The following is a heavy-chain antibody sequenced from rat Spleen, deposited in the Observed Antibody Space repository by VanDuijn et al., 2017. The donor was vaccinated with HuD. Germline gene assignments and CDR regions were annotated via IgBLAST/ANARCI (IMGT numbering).Heavy chain of an antibody. CDR3: ARRHYGYTDYFDY. CDR1: GFTFSDYN. D-gene: IGHD1-9*01. J-gene: IGHJ2*01. Sequence: EVQLVESGGGLEQPGRSLKLSCAASGFTFSDYNMAWVRQATKKGLEWVATIIYDSSRAYYRDSVKGRFTISRDNAKSTLSLQMDSLRSEDTATYYCARRHYGYTDYFDYWGQGVMVTVSS. V-gene: IGHV5S10*01. CDR2: IIYDSSRA.